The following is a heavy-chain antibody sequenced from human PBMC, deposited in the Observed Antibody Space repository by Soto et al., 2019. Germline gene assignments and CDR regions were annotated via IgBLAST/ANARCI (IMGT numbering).Heavy chain of an antibody. CDR2: IIPIFGTA. V-gene: IGHV1-69*13. CDR1: GGTFSSYA. D-gene: IGHD2-2*01. Sequence: GASVKVSCKASGGTFSSYAISWVRQAPGQGLEWVGGIIPIFGTANYAQKFQGRVTITADESTSTAYMELSSLRSEDTAVYYCARRGRGIVVVPAAIRGHYYYYGMDAWGQGTTVTVSS. CDR3: ARRGRGIVVVPAAIRGHYYYYGMDA. J-gene: IGHJ6*02.